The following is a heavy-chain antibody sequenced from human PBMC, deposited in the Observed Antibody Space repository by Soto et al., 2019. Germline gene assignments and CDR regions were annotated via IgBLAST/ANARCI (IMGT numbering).Heavy chain of an antibody. D-gene: IGHD3-16*01. V-gene: IGHV3-23*01. CDR1: GFTFSSYA. CDR2: SSGSGEST. Sequence: GGSLRLSCAASGFTFSSYAMSWVRQATGKGLEWVSASSGSGESTYYADFMKGRFTIYREISKNTLFLHMNRLRAEDKAVYYCAKDQGDYVSPYTCWGQGTLVTVS. CDR3: AKDQGDYVSPYTC. J-gene: IGHJ4*02.